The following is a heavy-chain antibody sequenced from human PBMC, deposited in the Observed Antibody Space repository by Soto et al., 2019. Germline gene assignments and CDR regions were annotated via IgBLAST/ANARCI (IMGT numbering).Heavy chain of an antibody. D-gene: IGHD5-12*01. V-gene: IGHV4-59*01. Sequence: SETLSLTCTVSGGSISSYYWSWIRQPPGKELERIRYIYYSGSTNYNPSIKSRVTISVDTSKNQFSLKLSSVTAADTAVYYCARDGTYSGYDYGDAFDIWGQGTMVTVSS. CDR1: GGSISSYY. CDR3: ARDGTYSGYDYGDAFDI. J-gene: IGHJ3*02. CDR2: IYYSGST.